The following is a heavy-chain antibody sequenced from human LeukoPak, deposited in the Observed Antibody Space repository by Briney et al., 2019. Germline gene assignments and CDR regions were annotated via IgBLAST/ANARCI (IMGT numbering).Heavy chain of an antibody. CDR1: GFIFGNAW. CDR3: TTDLGWIQLWLRCDY. Sequence: PGGSLRLSCAASGFIFGNAWMNWVRQAPGKGLEWVGHIKSKTDGGTTDYAAPVKGRFTISRDDSKNTLYLQMNSLKTEDTAVYYCTTDLGWIQLWLRCDYWGQGTLVTVSS. CDR2: IKSKTDGGTT. D-gene: IGHD5-18*01. V-gene: IGHV3-15*07. J-gene: IGHJ4*02.